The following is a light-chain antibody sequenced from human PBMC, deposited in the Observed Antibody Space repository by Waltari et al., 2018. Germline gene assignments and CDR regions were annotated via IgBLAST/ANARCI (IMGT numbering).Light chain of an antibody. V-gene: IGLV2-14*03. CDR2: DVT. Sequence: QSALTHPASVSGSPGQSITISCTGTSGDIGSYNYVSWYQQHPGKAPKLIIFDVTNRPSGVSNRFSGSKSGNTASLIISGLQGEDEADYYCSSYMDTTALELFGGGTSLTVL. CDR1: SGDIGSYNY. J-gene: IGLJ2*01. CDR3: SSYMDTTALEL.